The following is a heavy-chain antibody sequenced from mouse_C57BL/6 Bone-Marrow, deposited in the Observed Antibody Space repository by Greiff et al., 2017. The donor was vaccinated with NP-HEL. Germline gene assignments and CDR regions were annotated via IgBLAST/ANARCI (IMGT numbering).Heavy chain of an antibody. V-gene: IGHV1-55*01. J-gene: IGHJ2*01. Sequence: QVQLKQSGAELVKPGASVKMSCKASGYTFTSYWITWVKQRPGQGLEWIGDIYPGSGSTNYNEKFKSKATLTVDTSSSTAYMQLSSLTSEDSAVYYCARSRGNPYYFDYWGQGTTLTVSS. CDR1: GYTFTSYW. D-gene: IGHD2-1*01. CDR3: ARSRGNPYYFDY. CDR2: IYPGSGST.